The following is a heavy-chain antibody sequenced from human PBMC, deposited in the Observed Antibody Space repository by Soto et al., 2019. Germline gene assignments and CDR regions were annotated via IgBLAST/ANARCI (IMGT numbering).Heavy chain of an antibody. J-gene: IGHJ6*02. CDR1: GYTFISHS. V-gene: IGHV1-18*01. CDR3: ARGAFCGGAPGCRDMDV. D-gene: IGHD2-21*01. Sequence: QIQLVQSGGEVKKPGASVKVSCKSSGYTFISHSITWVRQAPGQGLEWMGRISAYNGNTNYAQKLQGRVTMTTDTSTSTAYMELRSLRSDDTAVYYCARGAFCGGAPGCRDMDVGGQGTTVTVSS. CDR2: ISAYNGNT.